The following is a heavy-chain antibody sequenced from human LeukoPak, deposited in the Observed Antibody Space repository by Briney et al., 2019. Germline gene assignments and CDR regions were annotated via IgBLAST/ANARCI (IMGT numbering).Heavy chain of an antibody. CDR1: GFIVSNNY. CDR2: IYSGGGT. D-gene: IGHD1-1*01. CDR3: ARGIQLTLAAHAFDI. Sequence: GGSLRLSCAASGFIVSNNYMSWVRQAPGKGLEWVSVIYSGGGTYSADSVKGRFTISRDNSKNTLYFQMNNLRAEDTAVYYCARGIQLTLAAHAFDIWGPGTVVTVSS. V-gene: IGHV3-53*01. J-gene: IGHJ3*02.